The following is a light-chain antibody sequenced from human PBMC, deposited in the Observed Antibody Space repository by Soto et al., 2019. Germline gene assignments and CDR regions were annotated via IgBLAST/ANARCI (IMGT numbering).Light chain of an antibody. Sequence: EIVLTQSTATLSLSPGERATLSCRASQSVSSNLAWYQQKPGQAPRLLIYGASTRATGIPARFSGSGSGTEFTLTISSLQSEDFAVYYCQQYNNWPRPFGQGTKV. J-gene: IGKJ1*01. CDR2: GAS. CDR1: QSVSSN. CDR3: QQYNNWPRP. V-gene: IGKV3-15*01.